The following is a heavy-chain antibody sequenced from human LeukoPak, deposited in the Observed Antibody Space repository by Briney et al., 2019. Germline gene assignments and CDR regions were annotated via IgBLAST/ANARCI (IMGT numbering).Heavy chain of an antibody. J-gene: IGHJ4*02. D-gene: IGHD3-10*01. CDR2: IKQDGSER. V-gene: IGHV3-7*01. Sequence: GGSLRLSCAASGFTFSNYWMSWVRQAPGKGLEWVANIKQDGSERYYVDSVRGRFTISRDNAKNSLFLQIHSLRAEDTAVYYCARDLGSGYWGQGTLVTVSS. CDR1: GFTFSNYW. CDR3: ARDLGSGY.